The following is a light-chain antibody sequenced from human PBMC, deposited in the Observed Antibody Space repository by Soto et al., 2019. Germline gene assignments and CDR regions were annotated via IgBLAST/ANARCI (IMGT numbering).Light chain of an antibody. V-gene: IGKV3-20*01. CDR1: QSVSSTY. CDR2: GAS. CDR3: QQYGSSPRT. J-gene: IGKJ4*01. Sequence: EIVLTQSPGTLSLSPGEGATLSFSASQSVSSTYLAWYQQKPGQAPRLLIYGASSRATGIPDRFSGSGSGTDFTLTISRLEPEDFAVYYCQQYGSSPRTFGGGTKVDNK.